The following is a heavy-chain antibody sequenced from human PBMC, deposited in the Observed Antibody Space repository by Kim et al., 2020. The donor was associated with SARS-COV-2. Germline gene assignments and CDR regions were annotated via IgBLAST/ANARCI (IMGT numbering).Heavy chain of an antibody. CDR2: IDTGGTYI. V-gene: IGHV3-21*01. Sequence: GGSLRLSCAASGFTFSSYTMNWIRQAPGKGLEWVSSIDTGGTYIYYADSVKGRFTISRDNAENSLYLQMHSLRAEDTAVYYCARVGLDYGSGSYPMYWGQGTLLTVSS. D-gene: IGHD3-10*01. CDR3: ARVGLDYGSGSYPMY. J-gene: IGHJ4*02. CDR1: GFTFSSYT.